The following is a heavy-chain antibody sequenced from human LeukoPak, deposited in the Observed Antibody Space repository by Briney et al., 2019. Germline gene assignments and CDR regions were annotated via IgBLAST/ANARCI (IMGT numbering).Heavy chain of an antibody. CDR2: IIPIFGTA. D-gene: IGHD3-16*02. J-gene: IGHJ4*02. V-gene: IGHV1-69*05. CDR3: AREEAMITFGGVIVNSIDY. CDR1: GGTFSSYA. Sequence: SVKVSCKASGGTFSSYAISWVRQAPGQGLEWMGRIIPIFGTANYAQKFQGRVTITTDESTSTAYMELSSLRSEDTAVYYCAREEAMITFGGVIVNSIDYWGQGTLLTVSS.